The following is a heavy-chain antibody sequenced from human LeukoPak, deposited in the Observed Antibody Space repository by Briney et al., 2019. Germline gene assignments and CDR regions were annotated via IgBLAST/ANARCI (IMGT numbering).Heavy chain of an antibody. Sequence: PGGSLSLSCAASGFTFSSYAMSWVRQAPGKGLEWVSAISGSGGSTYYADSVKGRFTISRDNSKNTLYLQMNSLRAEDTAVYYCARRITMVRGVYYYYYYMDVWGKGTTVTVSS. CDR3: ARRITMVRGVYYYYYYMDV. CDR1: GFTFSSYA. D-gene: IGHD3-10*01. V-gene: IGHV3-23*01. J-gene: IGHJ6*03. CDR2: ISGSGGST.